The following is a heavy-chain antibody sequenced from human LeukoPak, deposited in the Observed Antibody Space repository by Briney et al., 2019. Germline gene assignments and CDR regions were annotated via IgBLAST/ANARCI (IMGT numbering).Heavy chain of an antibody. D-gene: IGHD6-13*01. CDR2: ISYRTSHI. CDR1: GFSSRDHY. V-gene: IGHV3-11*06. CDR3: GRAFPPLRTAAAGDY. J-gene: IGHJ4*02. Sequence: PGESLRLSCAASGFSSRDHYLSWIRQAPGKGLEWVSSISYRTSHIYYADSVKGRFTISRDNAKNSLYLQMDSLRAEDTAVYFCGRAFPPLRTAAAGDYWGQGTLVTVSS.